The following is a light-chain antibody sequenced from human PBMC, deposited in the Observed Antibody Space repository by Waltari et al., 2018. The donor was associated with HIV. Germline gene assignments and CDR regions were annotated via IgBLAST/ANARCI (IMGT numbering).Light chain of an antibody. CDR1: QSVSSSY. J-gene: IGKJ3*01. CDR3: QQYGSSPSQT. Sequence: EIVLTQSPGTLSLSPGERATLSSRASQSVSSSYLAWYQQKPGQAPRLLIYGASSRATGIPDRFSGSGSGTDFTLTISRLEPEDFAVYYCQQYGSSPSQTFGPGTKVDIK. CDR2: GAS. V-gene: IGKV3-20*01.